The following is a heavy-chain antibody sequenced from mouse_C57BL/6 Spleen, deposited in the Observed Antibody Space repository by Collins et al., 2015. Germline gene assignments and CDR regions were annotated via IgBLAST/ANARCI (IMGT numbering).Heavy chain of an antibody. V-gene: IGHV1-75*01. CDR3: ARGDGTDWYFDV. D-gene: IGHD3-3*01. CDR1: GYTFTDYY. J-gene: IGHJ1*03. CDR2: IFPGSGST. Sequence: QVQLQQSGPELVKPGASVKISCKASGYTFTDYYINWVKQRPGQGLEWIGWIFPGSGSTYYNEKFKGKATLTVDKSPSTAYMLLSSLTSEDSAVYFCARGDGTDWYFDVWGTGTTVTVSS.